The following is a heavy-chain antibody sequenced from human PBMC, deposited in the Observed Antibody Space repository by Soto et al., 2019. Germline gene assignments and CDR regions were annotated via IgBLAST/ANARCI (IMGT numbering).Heavy chain of an antibody. D-gene: IGHD1-1*01. Sequence: QVQLVESGGGVVQPGRSLRLSCAASGFTFSSYGMHWVRQAPGKGLEWVAVISYDGSNKYYADSVKGRFTISRDNSKNTLYLQMNSLRAEDTAVYYCAKSTTGTTGGFDPWGQGTLVTVSS. CDR3: AKSTTGTTGGFDP. J-gene: IGHJ5*02. CDR2: ISYDGSNK. CDR1: GFTFSSYG. V-gene: IGHV3-30*18.